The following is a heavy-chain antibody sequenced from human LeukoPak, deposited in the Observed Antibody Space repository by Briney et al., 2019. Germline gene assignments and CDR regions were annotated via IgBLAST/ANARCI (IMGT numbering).Heavy chain of an antibody. CDR2: IIPIYNPV. CDR1: GGTFSSYA. D-gene: IGHD2-21*02. J-gene: IGHJ4*02. CDR3: AREPLGCCGDCHFDY. Sequence: SVKVSCKTSGGTFSSYAFSWMRQAPGQGLEWVGRIIPIYNPVDYTQRFQGRVTITADESTNIVYLELSSLRYDDTAVYYCAREPLGCCGDCHFDYWGQGTLVTVSS. V-gene: IGHV1-69*13.